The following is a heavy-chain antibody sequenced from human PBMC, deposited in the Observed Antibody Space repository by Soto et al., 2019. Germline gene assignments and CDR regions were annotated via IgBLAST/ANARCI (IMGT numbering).Heavy chain of an antibody. CDR3: ARDLPVEEVSSRAGLFDY. CDR2: ISAYNGNT. CDR1: GYTFTSYG. J-gene: IGHJ4*02. Sequence: QVQLVQSGAEVKKPGASVKVSCKASGYTFTSYGISWVRQTPGQGLEWMGWISAYNGNTNYAQKHQGRFTMTTDASTSTAYMELRSLRSDDTAVYYCARDLPVEEVSSRAGLFDYWGQGTLVTVSS. V-gene: IGHV1-18*01.